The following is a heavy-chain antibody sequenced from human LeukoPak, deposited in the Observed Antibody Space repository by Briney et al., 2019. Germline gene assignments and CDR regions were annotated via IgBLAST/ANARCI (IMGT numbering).Heavy chain of an antibody. D-gene: IGHD3-3*01. V-gene: IGHV3-73*01. CDR1: GFTFSGSA. CDR3: ARVKYDFWSGYYDY. CDR2: IRSKANSYAT. J-gene: IGHJ4*02. Sequence: PGGSLRLSCAASGFTFSGSAMHWVRQASGKGLEWVGRIRSKANSYATAYAASVKGRFTISRDDSKNTAYLQMNSLRAEDTAVYYCARVKYDFWSGYYDYWGQGTLVTVSS.